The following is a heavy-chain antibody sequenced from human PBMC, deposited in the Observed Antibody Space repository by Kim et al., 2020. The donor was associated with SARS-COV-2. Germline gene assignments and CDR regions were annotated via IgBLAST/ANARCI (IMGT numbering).Heavy chain of an antibody. CDR3: ARERTGTSSFDY. CDR2: ISSSSSIK. Sequence: GGSLRLSCAASGFTFSSYSMNWVRQAPGKGLEWVSYISSSSSIKYYADSVKGRFTISRDNAKNSLYLQMNSLRDEDTAVYYCARERTGTSSFDYWGQGTLVTVSS. V-gene: IGHV3-48*02. J-gene: IGHJ4*02. CDR1: GFTFSSYS. D-gene: IGHD1-1*01.